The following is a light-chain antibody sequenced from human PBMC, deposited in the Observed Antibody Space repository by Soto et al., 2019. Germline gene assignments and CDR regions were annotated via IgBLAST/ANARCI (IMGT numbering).Light chain of an antibody. CDR1: KSDIGIYDF. CDR3: KSYAGSNTYV. CDR2: EVV. V-gene: IGLV2-8*01. J-gene: IGLJ1*01. Sequence: QSALTQPPSASGSPGQSVTISCTGSKSDIGIYDFVSWYQHHPGKAPRLIIYEVVQRPSGVPDRFSGSKSGNTASLTVSGPQAADEADYFCKSYAGSNTYVFGTGTELTVL.